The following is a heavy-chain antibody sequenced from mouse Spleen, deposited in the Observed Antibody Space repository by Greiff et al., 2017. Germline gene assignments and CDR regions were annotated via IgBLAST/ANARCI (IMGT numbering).Heavy chain of an antibody. CDR1: GFSLTSYG. V-gene: IGHV2-9*02. J-gene: IGHJ3*01. Sequence: QVQLKESGPGLVAPSQSLSITCTVSGFSLTSYGVHWVRQPPGKGLEWLGVLWAGGSTNYNSALMSRLSISKDNSKSQVFLKMNSLQTDDTAMYYCARDGANWESYWGQGTLVTVSA. CDR3: ARDGANWESY. CDR2: LWAGGST. D-gene: IGHD4-1*02.